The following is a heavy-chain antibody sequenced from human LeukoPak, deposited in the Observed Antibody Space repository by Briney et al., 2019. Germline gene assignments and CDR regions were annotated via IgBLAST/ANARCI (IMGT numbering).Heavy chain of an antibody. V-gene: IGHV4-61*02. J-gene: IGHJ4*02. Sequence: SETLSLTCTVSGGSISSGSYYWSWIRQPAGTGLEWIGRIYTSGSTNYNPSLNSRVTISVDTSKNQFSLKLSSVTAADTAVYYCAREPRDGYNFFDYWGQGTLVTVSS. D-gene: IGHD5-24*01. CDR3: AREPRDGYNFFDY. CDR1: GGSISSGSYY. CDR2: IYTSGST.